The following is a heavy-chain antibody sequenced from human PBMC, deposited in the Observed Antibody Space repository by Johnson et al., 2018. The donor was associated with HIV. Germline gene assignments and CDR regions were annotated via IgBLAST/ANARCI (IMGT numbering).Heavy chain of an antibody. CDR3: AREGIWYCSGGYSPFGAFDI. D-gene: IGHD2-15*01. CDR1: GFTVSSNY. CDR2: LYSDGGT. Sequence: VQLVESGGGLVQPGGSLRLSCAASGFTVSSNYMSWVRQAPGKGLEWVSVLYSDGGTYYADSVKGRFTISRDNSKNTLYLQMNSRRADDTAVYYCAREGIWYCSGGYSPFGAFDIWGQGTLVTVSS. J-gene: IGHJ3*02. V-gene: IGHV3-66*02.